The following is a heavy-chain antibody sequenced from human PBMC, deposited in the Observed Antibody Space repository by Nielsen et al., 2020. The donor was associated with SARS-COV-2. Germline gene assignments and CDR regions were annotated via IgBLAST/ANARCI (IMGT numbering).Heavy chain of an antibody. D-gene: IGHD3-9*01. CDR2: ISGYSGDT. Sequence: ASVKVSCKASGYTLSSYGISWARKTPGQGLEWMGWISGYSGDTNYAQKFQGRVTMTTDTSTSTAYMELRSLRSDDTAVYYCAAPDAYYDILTGYYKGSGDYYYGMDVWGQGTTVTVSS. CDR1: GYTLSSYG. J-gene: IGHJ6*02. CDR3: AAPDAYYDILTGYYKGSGDYYYGMDV. V-gene: IGHV1-18*04.